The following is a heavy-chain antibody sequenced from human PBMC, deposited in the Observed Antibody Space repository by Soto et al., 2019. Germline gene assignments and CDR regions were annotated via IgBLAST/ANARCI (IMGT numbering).Heavy chain of an antibody. D-gene: IGHD6-6*01. V-gene: IGHV4-4*02. Sequence: QVQLQESGPGLVKPSGTLSLTCAVSGGSISSSNWWSWVRQPPGKGLEWIGEIYHSGSTNYNPSLKSRVTISGDKSTNPFSLKLRAVTAADTAVYYCASGPSRSIAARDGYFDLWGRGTLVTVSS. CDR3: ASGPSRSIAARDGYFDL. J-gene: IGHJ2*01. CDR2: IYHSGST. CDR1: GGSISSSNW.